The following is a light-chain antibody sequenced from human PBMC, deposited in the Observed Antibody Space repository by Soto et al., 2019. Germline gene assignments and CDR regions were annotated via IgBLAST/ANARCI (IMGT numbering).Light chain of an antibody. J-gene: IGLJ1*01. CDR1: SSDIGAYDY. Sequence: QSALTQPASVSGSPGQSITISCTGSSSDIGAYDYVSWYQQHPGKAPKLMIYDVSNRPSGVSNRFSGSKSGDTASLTISGLEVEDEADYYCSSFTKYTTRVLGTGTKLTVL. V-gene: IGLV2-14*01. CDR3: SSFTKYTTRV. CDR2: DVS.